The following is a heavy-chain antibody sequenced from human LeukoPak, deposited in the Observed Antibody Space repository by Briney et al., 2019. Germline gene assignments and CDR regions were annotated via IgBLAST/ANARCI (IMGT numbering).Heavy chain of an antibody. V-gene: IGHV1-69*05. CDR2: IIPIFGTA. Sequence: SVKVSCKASGGTFSSYAISWVRQAPGQGLEWMGRIIPIFGTANYAQKFQGRVTITTDESTSTAYMELSSLRSEDMAVYYCASFPAATGAGNWFDPLGQGTLVTVSS. CDR1: GGTFSSYA. D-gene: IGHD4-17*01. CDR3: ASFPAATGAGNWFDP. J-gene: IGHJ5*02.